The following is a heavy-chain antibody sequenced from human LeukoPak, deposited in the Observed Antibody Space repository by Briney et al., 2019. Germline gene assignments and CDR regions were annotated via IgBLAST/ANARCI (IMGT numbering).Heavy chain of an antibody. V-gene: IGHV3-30*02. CDR1: GFTFSRYG. D-gene: IGHD4-11*01. Sequence: GGSLRLSCAASGFTFSRYGMHWVRQALGKGLEWVAFIRYDGSNKYYTDSVKGRFTISRDNSKNTLYLQMNSLRVEDTAVYYCARDGLAVTTFEYFFDYWGQGTLVTVS. CDR2: IRYDGSNK. J-gene: IGHJ4*02. CDR3: ARDGLAVTTFEYFFDY.